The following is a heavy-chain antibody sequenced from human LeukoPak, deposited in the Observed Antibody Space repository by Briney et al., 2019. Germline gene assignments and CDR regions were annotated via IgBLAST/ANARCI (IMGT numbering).Heavy chain of an antibody. D-gene: IGHD5-24*01. J-gene: IGHJ4*02. CDR1: GFVFSTYA. CDR2: INGNGDYT. CDR3: ARDLFSGAEMATLDY. Sequence: GGSLRLSCADSGFVFSTYAIHWVRHVPGKGLEYVSGINGNGDYTDYANSVKGRFTISRDNFKNTVYLQMGSLRAEDMAVYYCARDLFSGAEMATLDYWGQGTLVTVSS. V-gene: IGHV3-64*01.